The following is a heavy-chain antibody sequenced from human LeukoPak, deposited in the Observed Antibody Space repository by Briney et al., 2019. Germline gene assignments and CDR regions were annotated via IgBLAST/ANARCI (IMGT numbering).Heavy chain of an antibody. D-gene: IGHD6-13*01. J-gene: IGHJ4*02. CDR1: GFTFSTYW. CDR2: INSDGSST. V-gene: IGHV3-74*01. CDR3: ARDSPHSSNDFHY. Sequence: GGSLRLSCAASGFTFSTYWMHWVRRAPGKGLVWVSRINSDGSSTRYADPVKGRFTISRDNAKNTLYLQMNSLRAEDTAVYYCARDSPHSSNDFHYWGQGTLVTVSS.